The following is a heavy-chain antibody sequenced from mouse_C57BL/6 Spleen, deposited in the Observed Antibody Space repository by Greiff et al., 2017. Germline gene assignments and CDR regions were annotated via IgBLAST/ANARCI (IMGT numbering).Heavy chain of an antibody. D-gene: IGHD6-1*01. Sequence: VQLQQPGAELVMPGASVKLSCKASGYTFTSYWMHWVKQRPGQGLEWIGEIDPSDSYTNYNQKFKGKSTLTVDKSSSTAYMQLSSLTSEDSAGYYYARRYRSYYFDYWGQGTTLTVSS. CDR2: IDPSDSYT. J-gene: IGHJ2*01. V-gene: IGHV1-69*01. CDR3: ARRYRSYYFDY. CDR1: GYTFTSYW.